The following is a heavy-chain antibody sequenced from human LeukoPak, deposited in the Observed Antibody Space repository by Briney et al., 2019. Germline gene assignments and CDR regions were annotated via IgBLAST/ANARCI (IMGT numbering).Heavy chain of an antibody. D-gene: IGHD2-15*01. J-gene: IGHJ4*02. CDR3: ARRTVAAPEDY. V-gene: IGHV4-59*08. Sequence: SETLSLTCTVSGGSISSYYWSWIRQPPGKGLEWIGYIYYSGSTNYNPSLKSRVTISVDTSKNQFSLKLSSVTAADTAVYYCARRTVAAPEDYWGQGTLVTVSS. CDR2: IYYSGST. CDR1: GGSISSYY.